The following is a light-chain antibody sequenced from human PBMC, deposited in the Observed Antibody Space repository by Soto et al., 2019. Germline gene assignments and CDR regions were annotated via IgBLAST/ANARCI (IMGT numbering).Light chain of an antibody. Sequence: QSVLTQPASVSGSPGQSITISCTGTRSDVGGYNYVSWYQHHPGKAPKLLIYEVTNRSAEVSNRFSGSKSGITASLTISGLQSEDEADYYCSSYTSGSTVIFGGGTKVTVL. CDR2: EVT. J-gene: IGLJ2*01. CDR3: SSYTSGSTVI. V-gene: IGLV2-14*01. CDR1: RSDVGGYNY.